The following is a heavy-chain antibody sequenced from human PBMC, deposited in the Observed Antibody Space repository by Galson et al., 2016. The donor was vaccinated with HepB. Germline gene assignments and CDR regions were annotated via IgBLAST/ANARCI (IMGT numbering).Heavy chain of an antibody. CDR2: IKQDESEE. CDR1: GFVFSNFG. V-gene: IGHV3-7*03. D-gene: IGHD1-1*01. Sequence: SLRLSCAASGFVFSNFGLSWVRQAPGKGLEWVANIKQDESEENYVDSVKGRFTISRDNAKKSVYLQMNRLRVEDTAVYYCTGTPGLYYYYSGLDVWGQGTTVTVSS. CDR3: TGTPGLYYYYSGLDV. J-gene: IGHJ6*02.